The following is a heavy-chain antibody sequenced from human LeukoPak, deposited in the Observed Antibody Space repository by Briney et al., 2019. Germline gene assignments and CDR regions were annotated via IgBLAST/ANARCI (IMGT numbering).Heavy chain of an antibody. J-gene: IGHJ6*03. V-gene: IGHV3-7*01. CDR2: IEQDGSEK. D-gene: IGHD5-18*01. Sequence: GGSLRLSCAASGFTFSSYWMSWVRQAPGKGLEWVANIEQDGSEKYYVDSVKGRFTISRDNAKNSLYLQMNSLRAEDTAVYYCATWAAMVQFYYYYYYMDVWGKGTTVTISS. CDR1: GFTFSSYW. CDR3: ATWAAMVQFYYYYYYMDV.